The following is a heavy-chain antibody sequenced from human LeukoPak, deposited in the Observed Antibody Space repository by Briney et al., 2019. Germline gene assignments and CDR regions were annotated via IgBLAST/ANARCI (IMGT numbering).Heavy chain of an antibody. D-gene: IGHD3-9*01. CDR2: IYSSGST. V-gene: IGHV4-4*07. CDR3: ARDYDKAFDY. J-gene: IGHJ4*02. CDR1: GASISTYH. Sequence: SETLSLTCTVSGASISTYHWSWIRQPAAKGLEWIGRIYSSGSTNYNPSLKSRVTMSVDTSRNQFSLKLSSGTAADTAVYYCARDYDKAFDYWGQGTLVTVSS.